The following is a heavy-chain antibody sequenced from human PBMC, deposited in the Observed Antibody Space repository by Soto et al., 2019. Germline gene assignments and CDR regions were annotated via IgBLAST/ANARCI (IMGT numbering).Heavy chain of an antibody. CDR3: ARGGDIVVVVAASGYGMDV. D-gene: IGHD2-15*01. CDR2: MNPNSGNT. CDR1: GYTFTSYD. Sequence: SSVKVSCKASGYTFTSYDINWVRQATGQGLEWMGWMNPNSGNTGYAQKFQGRVTMTRNTSISTAYMEPSSLRSEDTAVYYCARGGDIVVVVAASGYGMDVWGQGTTVTVSS. J-gene: IGHJ6*02. V-gene: IGHV1-8*01.